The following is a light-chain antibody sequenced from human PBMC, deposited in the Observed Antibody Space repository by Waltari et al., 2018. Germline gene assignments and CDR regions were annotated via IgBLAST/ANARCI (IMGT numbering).Light chain of an antibody. CDR3: QQYDGFTWT. J-gene: IGKJ1*01. Sequence: DIQMTQSPSTLSASVGDRVTITCRASQTIGSWLAWYQQKPGKAPKLLIYKASSLEAGVPSRFSGSGSGTEFTLTISSLQPDDFATYYCQQYDGFTWTFGQGTQVEIK. CDR1: QTIGSW. CDR2: KAS. V-gene: IGKV1-5*03.